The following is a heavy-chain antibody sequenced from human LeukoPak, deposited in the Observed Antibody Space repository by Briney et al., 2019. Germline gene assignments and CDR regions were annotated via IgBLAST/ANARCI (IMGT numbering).Heavy chain of an antibody. CDR1: GYTFTSYG. CDR2: ISAYNGNT. Sequence: ASVKVSCKASGYTFTSYGISWVRQAPGQGLEWMGWISAYNGNTNYAQKFQGRVTMTSDTSISTAYMELSRLRSDDTAVYYCARFGDSHADSWGQGTLVTVSS. CDR3: ARFGDSHADS. D-gene: IGHD3-10*01. V-gene: IGHV1-18*01. J-gene: IGHJ4*02.